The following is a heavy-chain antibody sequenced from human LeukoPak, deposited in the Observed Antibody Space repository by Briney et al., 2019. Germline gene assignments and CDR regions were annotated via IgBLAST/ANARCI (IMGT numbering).Heavy chain of an antibody. D-gene: IGHD1-26*01. Sequence: WRSLCLSCAASGFTFSSYCMSWVRQAPGKGLEWVANIKQDGSKNYYVDSVRGRFTISRDNAKKSLYLQINSTRAEDTAVYYCAREGGDDAFGIWGQGTMVTVSS. CDR3: AREGGDDAFGI. CDR2: IKQDGSKN. V-gene: IGHV3-7*01. J-gene: IGHJ3*02. CDR1: GFTFSSYC.